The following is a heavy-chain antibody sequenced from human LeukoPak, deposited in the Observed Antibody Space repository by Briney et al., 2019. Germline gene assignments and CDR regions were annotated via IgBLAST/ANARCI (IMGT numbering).Heavy chain of an antibody. CDR3: TREGVIVPAAILGDYYYGMDV. CDR2: ISGSGGST. CDR1: GFTLSSYA. D-gene: IGHD2-2*01. V-gene: IGHV3-23*01. J-gene: IGHJ6*02. Sequence: GGSLRLSCAASGFTLSSYAMSWVRQAPGKGLEWVSHISGSGGSTYYADSVKGRFTISRDNSKNTVYLQMNSLKTEDTAVYYCTREGVIVPAAILGDYYYGMDVWGQGTTVTVSS.